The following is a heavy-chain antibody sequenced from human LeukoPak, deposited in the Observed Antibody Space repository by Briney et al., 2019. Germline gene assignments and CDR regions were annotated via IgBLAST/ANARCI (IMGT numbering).Heavy chain of an antibody. J-gene: IGHJ4*02. CDR3: ARVRYGAYLDY. CDR2: IKQDGSEK. D-gene: IGHD4-17*01. V-gene: IGHV3-7*05. Sequence: GGSLRLSCAVSGFTFSGCWMGWVRQAPGKGLEWVANIKQDGSEKHCVDSLEGRFTISRDNAKNSLYLQMNSLRVEDTAVYYCARVRYGAYLDYWGQGTLVTVSS. CDR1: GFTFSGCW.